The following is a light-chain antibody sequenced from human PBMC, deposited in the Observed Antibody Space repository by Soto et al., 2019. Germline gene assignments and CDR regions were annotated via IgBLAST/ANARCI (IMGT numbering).Light chain of an antibody. J-gene: IGKJ5*01. CDR1: QGISSA. CDR3: QQFNRYGIT. CDR2: DAS. V-gene: IGKV1-13*02. Sequence: AIQFTQSPSSLSASVGDRVTITCRASQGISSALAWYQQRPGRVPKLLIYDASSLESGVPSRFSGSGSGTDFTLTISSLQPEDFATYYCQQFNRYGITFGQGTRLEIK.